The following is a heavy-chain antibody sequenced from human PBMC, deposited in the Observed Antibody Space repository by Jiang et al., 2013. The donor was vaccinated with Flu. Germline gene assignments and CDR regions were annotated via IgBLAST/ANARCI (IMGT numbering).Heavy chain of an antibody. V-gene: IGHV3-33*01. CDR1: GFTFSSYG. Sequence: VQLVESGGGVVQPGRSLRLSCAASGFTFSSYGMHWVRQAPGKGLEWVAIIWYDGSQKYYADSVKGRFTISRDNSKNTLYLQMNSLRVEDTAYYYCARDDASDWYYDLWGRGTLVTVSS. J-gene: IGHJ2*01. CDR3: ARDDASDWYYDL. CDR2: IWYDGSQK.